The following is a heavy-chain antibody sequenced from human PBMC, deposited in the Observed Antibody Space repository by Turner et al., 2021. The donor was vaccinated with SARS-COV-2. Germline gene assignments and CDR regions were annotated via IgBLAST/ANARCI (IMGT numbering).Heavy chain of an antibody. J-gene: IGHJ4*02. CDR2: INPNSGGT. Sequence: VQLVQSGAEVKKPGASVKVSCKASGYTFTGYYMHWVRQAPGQGLEWMGWINPNSGGTNYEQKFQGRVTMTRDTSISTAYMELSRLRSDDTAVYYCARGGLYYYDRSAYFNSHPDYWGQGTLVTVSS. V-gene: IGHV1-2*02. CDR1: GYTFTGYY. D-gene: IGHD3-22*01. CDR3: ARGGLYYYDRSAYFNSHPDY.